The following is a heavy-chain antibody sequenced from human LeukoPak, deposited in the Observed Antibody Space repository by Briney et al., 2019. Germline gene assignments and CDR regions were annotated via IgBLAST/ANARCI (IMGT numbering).Heavy chain of an antibody. V-gene: IGHV3-13*01. Sequence: GGSLRLSCAASGFTFSSYDMHWVRQATGKGLKWVSAIGTAGDTYYPGSVKGRFTISRENAKNSLYLQMNSLRAGDTAVYYCARFTRYCSGGSCYRFFDYWGQGTLVTVSS. CDR2: IGTAGDT. CDR3: ARFTRYCSGGSCYRFFDY. D-gene: IGHD2-15*01. CDR1: GFTFSSYD. J-gene: IGHJ4*02.